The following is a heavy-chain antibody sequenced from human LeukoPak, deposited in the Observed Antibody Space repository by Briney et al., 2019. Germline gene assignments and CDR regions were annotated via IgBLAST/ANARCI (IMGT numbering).Heavy chain of an antibody. Sequence: NPSETLSLTCTVSGGSISSSSYYWGWIRQPPGKGLEWIGEINHSGSTNYNPSLKSRVTISVDTSKNQFSLKLSSVTAADTAVYYCARGGFVGLGYWGQGTLVTVSS. D-gene: IGHD3-10*01. V-gene: IGHV4-39*07. J-gene: IGHJ4*02. CDR3: ARGGFVGLGY. CDR2: INHSGST. CDR1: GGSISSSSYY.